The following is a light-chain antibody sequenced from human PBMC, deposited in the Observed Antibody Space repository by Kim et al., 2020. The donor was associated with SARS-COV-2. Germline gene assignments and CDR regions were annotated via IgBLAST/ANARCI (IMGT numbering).Light chain of an antibody. CDR2: DAS. Sequence: SACVGDRDHITCQASQGNSTYVNWYQQKPGKASQLLIYDASNLKAGVPSTYSGSGSGTDFTFAISSLQPEDIATYFCQKYDSLPYSFGQGTKLEI. CDR1: QGNSTY. V-gene: IGKV1-33*01. CDR3: QKYDSLPYS. J-gene: IGKJ2*03.